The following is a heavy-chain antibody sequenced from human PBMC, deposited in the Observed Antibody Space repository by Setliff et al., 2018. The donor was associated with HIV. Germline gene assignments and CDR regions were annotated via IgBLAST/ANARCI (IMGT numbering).Heavy chain of an antibody. V-gene: IGHV4-61*09. Sequence: SETLSLTCTVSGGSIGSGSHYWSWIRQPAGKGLEWIGHIYTPGSTNYNPSLKSRVTISADTSNNQFSLRLTSMTAADTAVYYCAKTSVGATGLYAFDIWGQGTMVTVSS. CDR2: IYTPGST. J-gene: IGHJ3*02. D-gene: IGHD1-26*01. CDR3: AKTSVGATGLYAFDI. CDR1: GGSIGSGSHY.